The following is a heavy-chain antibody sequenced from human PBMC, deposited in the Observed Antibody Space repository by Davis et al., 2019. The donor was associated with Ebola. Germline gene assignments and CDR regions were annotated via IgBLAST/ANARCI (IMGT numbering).Heavy chain of an antibody. V-gene: IGHV1-69*04. J-gene: IGHJ4*02. CDR2: IIPILGIA. CDR3: ATTLDQPLLDY. D-gene: IGHD1-26*01. CDR1: GGTFSSYA. Sequence: AASVKVSCKASGGTFSSYAISWVRQAPGQGLEWMGRIIPILGIANYAQKFQGRVTITADKSTSTAFMELSSLRSEDTAVYYWATTLDQPLLDYWGQGTLVTVSS.